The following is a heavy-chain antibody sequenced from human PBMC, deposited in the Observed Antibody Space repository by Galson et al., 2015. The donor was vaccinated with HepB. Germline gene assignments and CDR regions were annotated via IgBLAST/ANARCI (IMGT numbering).Heavy chain of an antibody. Sequence: SCAASGFSFSSYAMHWVRQAPGKGLEWVAVISHDGSNKYYADSVKGRFTISRDKSKNTLYLQVSSLRAEDTAVYYCAKVKAWGGSGSYSAYYYYGMDVWGQGTTVIASS. CDR2: ISHDGSNK. J-gene: IGHJ6*02. CDR1: GFSFSSYA. D-gene: IGHD3-10*01. CDR3: AKVKAWGGSGSYSAYYYYGMDV. V-gene: IGHV3-30-3*01.